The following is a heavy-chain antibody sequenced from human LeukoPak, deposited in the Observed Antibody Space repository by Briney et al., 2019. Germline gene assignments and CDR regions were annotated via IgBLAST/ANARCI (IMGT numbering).Heavy chain of an antibody. J-gene: IGHJ4*02. V-gene: IGHV3-53*01. Sequence: GGSLRLSCAASGFTVSSNYMSWVRQAPGKGLEWVSVIYSGGSTYYADSVKGRFTISRDNSKSTLYLQMNSLRAEDTAVYYCARGERVVYYDYWGQGTLVTVSS. D-gene: IGHD1-14*01. CDR2: IYSGGST. CDR1: GFTVSSNY. CDR3: ARGERVVYYDY.